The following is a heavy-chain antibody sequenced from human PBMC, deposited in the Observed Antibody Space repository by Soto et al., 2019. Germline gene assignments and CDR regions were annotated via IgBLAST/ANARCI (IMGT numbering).Heavy chain of an antibody. Sequence: GGSLRLSCAASGFTFSDFYMSWIRQAPGKGLEWVSYISSSGSTIYYADSVKGRFPISRDNAKNSLYLQMNSLRAEDTAVYYCARALRPDDYYGMDVWGQGTTVTVSS. J-gene: IGHJ6*02. CDR3: ARALRPDDYYGMDV. V-gene: IGHV3-11*01. D-gene: IGHD6-6*01. CDR2: ISSSGSTI. CDR1: GFTFSDFY.